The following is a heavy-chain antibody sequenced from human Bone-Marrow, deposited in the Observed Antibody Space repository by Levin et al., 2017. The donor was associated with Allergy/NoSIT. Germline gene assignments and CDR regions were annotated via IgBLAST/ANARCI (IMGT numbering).Heavy chain of an antibody. CDR2: IGASGNT. D-gene: IGHD3-3*01. J-gene: IGHJ4*02. CDR1: GITFNKYA. V-gene: IGHV3-23*01. Sequence: LSLTCAASGITFNKYAMSWVRQAPGKGLEWVSAIGASGNTYYADSVKGRFTISRDNSKNTLYLQMNSLRAEDTALYYCAKRSDATIFGAVSAYYFDYWGQGTLVTVSS. CDR3: AKRSDATIFGAVSAYYFDY.